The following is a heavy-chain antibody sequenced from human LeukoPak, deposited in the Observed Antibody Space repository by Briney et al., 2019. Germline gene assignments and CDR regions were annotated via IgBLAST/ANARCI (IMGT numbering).Heavy chain of an antibody. J-gene: IGHJ4*02. V-gene: IGHV3-30*02. Sequence: GRSLGLSCAASGFTFSTYGTHWVRHALGKGLERVAVIRSDGSSEYYADSVKGRFTISRDNSKNTLYLQMNSLRAEDTAVYYCAKPPEVGATVGYFDYWGQGTLVTVSS. CDR2: IRSDGSSE. CDR1: GFTFSTYG. CDR3: AKPPEVGATVGYFDY. D-gene: IGHD1-26*01.